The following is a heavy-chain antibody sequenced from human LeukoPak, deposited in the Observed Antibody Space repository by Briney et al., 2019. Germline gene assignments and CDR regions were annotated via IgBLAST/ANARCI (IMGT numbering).Heavy chain of an antibody. D-gene: IGHD3-3*01. V-gene: IGHV1-18*01. CDR1: GYTFTSYG. J-gene: IGHJ5*02. CDR2: ISAYNGNT. Sequence: GASVKVSCKASGYTFTSYGISWVRQAPGQGLEWMGWISAYNGNTNYAQKLQGRVTMTTDTSTSTAYMELRSLRSDDTAVYYCAREGGLIDFWSDHNWFDPWGQGTLVTVSS. CDR3: AREGGLIDFWSDHNWFDP.